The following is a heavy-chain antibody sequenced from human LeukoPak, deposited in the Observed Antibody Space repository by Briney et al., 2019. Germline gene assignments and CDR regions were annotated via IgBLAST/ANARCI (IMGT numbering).Heavy chain of an antibody. CDR1: GGSISSGGYY. CDR3: ARKVGASGWLDY. V-gene: IGHV4-30-2*01. Sequence: SETLSLTCTVSGGSISSGGYYWSWIRQPPGKGLEWIGYIYHSGSTYYNPSLKSRVTISVDRSKNQFSLKLSSVTAADTAVYYCARKVGASGWLDYWGQGTLVTVSS. CDR2: IYHSGST. J-gene: IGHJ4*02. D-gene: IGHD6-19*01.